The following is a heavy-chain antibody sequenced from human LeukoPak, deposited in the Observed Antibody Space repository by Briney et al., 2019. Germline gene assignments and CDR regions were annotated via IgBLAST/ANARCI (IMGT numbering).Heavy chain of an antibody. CDR1: GYSFTGYY. J-gene: IGHJ4*02. CDR2: INPNSGVT. Sequence: ASVKVSCKASGYSFTGYYIHWVRQAPGQGLEWMGCINPNSGVTNYAQKFQGRVTMTRDTSITTAYMELSRLRSDDTAVYYCARPAPADYWGRGTLVTVSS. V-gene: IGHV1-2*02. CDR3: ARPAPADY.